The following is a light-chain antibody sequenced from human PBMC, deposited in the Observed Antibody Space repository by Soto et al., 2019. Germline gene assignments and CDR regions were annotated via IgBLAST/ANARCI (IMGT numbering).Light chain of an antibody. CDR2: EVN. J-gene: IGLJ1*01. CDR3: SSHGDNSPYV. Sequence: QSALTQPPSASGSPGQSVAISCTGTTGDIGNYNFVSWYQQHPGKAPKLLIFEVNKRPSGVPDRFSGSKSGNTASLTVSGLQAEDEADYYCSSHGDNSPYVFGTGTKVTVL. CDR1: TGDIGNYNF. V-gene: IGLV2-8*01.